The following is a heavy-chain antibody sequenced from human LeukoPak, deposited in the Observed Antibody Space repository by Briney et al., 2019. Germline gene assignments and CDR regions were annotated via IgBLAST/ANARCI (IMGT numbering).Heavy chain of an antibody. V-gene: IGHV3-9*01. CDR3: AKDIAHDYGFDY. J-gene: IGHJ4*02. D-gene: IGHD4-17*01. CDR2: ISWNSGSI. Sequence: PGGSLRLSCAASGFTFDDYAMHWVRQAPGKGLEWVSGISWNSGSIGYADSVKGRFTISRDSAKSSLYLQMNSLRAEDTALYYCAKDIAHDYGFDYLGQATLVTVSS. CDR1: GFTFDDYA.